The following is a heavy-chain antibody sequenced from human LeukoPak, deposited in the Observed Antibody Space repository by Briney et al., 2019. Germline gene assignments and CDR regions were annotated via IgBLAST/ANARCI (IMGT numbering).Heavy chain of an antibody. CDR1: GFTFSSYS. CDR2: ISSSSSYI. D-gene: IGHD6-13*01. V-gene: IGHV3-21*01. Sequence: GGSLRLSCAASGFTFSSYSMNWVRQAPGKGLEWVSSISSSSSYIYYADSVKGRFTISRDNAKNSLYLQMNSLRAEDTAVYYCARDPSSSWSPLYYMDVWGKGTTVTVSS. J-gene: IGHJ6*03. CDR3: ARDPSSSWSPLYYMDV.